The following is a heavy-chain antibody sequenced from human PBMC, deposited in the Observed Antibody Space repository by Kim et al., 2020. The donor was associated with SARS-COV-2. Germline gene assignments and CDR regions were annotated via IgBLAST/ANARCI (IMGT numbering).Heavy chain of an antibody. D-gene: IGHD3-16*01. J-gene: IGHJ4*02. CDR1: GFTFGSYS. Sequence: GGSLRLSCGASGFTFGSYSMNWVRQAPGKGLEWVSFISNDGSDMYHADSVKGRFTISRDNAKNSVYLQMNSLTVEDTAMYFCAREFGGVHLFTIPEIDYWGQGTLVTVSS. CDR2: ISNDGSDM. V-gene: IGHV3-21*06. CDR3: AREFGGVHLFTIPEIDY.